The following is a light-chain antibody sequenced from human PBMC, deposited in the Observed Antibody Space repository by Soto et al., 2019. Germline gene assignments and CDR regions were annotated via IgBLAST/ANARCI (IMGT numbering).Light chain of an antibody. CDR3: SSYTSTGTVV. J-gene: IGLJ2*01. Sequence: QSALTQPASVSGSPGQSITISCAGTSSDVGGYNYVSWYQQHPGKAPILMIYEVTNRPSGVSHRFSCSKSGDTASLTISGVQAEDEADYYCSSYTSTGTVVFGGGTKVTVL. CDR1: SSDVGGYNY. V-gene: IGLV2-14*01. CDR2: EVT.